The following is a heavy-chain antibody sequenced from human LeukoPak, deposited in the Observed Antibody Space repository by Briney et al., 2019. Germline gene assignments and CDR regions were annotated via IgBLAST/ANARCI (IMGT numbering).Heavy chain of an antibody. CDR2: ISSSSSYI. CDR1: GFTFSSYI. D-gene: IGHD6-13*01. Sequence: GGSLRLSCAASGFTFSSYIMNWVRQAPGKGLEWVSSISSSSSYIYYADSVKGRFTISRDNAKNSLYLQMNSLRAEDTAVYYCARDPGSSWYNGAYYYYGMDVWGQGTTVTVSS. CDR3: ARDPGSSWYNGAYYYYGMDV. V-gene: IGHV3-21*01. J-gene: IGHJ6*02.